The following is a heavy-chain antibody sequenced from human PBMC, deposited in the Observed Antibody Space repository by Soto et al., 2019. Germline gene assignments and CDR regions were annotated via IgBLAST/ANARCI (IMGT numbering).Heavy chain of an antibody. CDR1: GGSFSGYY. CDR2: INHSGST. D-gene: IGHD6-19*01. J-gene: IGHJ6*02. Sequence: SETLSLTCAVYGGSFSGYYWSWIRQPPGKGLEWIGEINHSGSTNYNPSLKSRVTISVDTSKNQFSLKLSSVTAADTAVYYCARGRSIAVAGFYYYYGMDVWGQGTTGTVSS. V-gene: IGHV4-34*01. CDR3: ARGRSIAVAGFYYYYGMDV.